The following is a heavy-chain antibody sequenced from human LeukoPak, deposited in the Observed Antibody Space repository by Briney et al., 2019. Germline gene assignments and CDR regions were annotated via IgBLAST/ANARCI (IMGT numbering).Heavy chain of an antibody. CDR3: ARLRWELLGINWFDP. D-gene: IGHD1-26*01. J-gene: IGHJ5*02. V-gene: IGHV5-51*01. CDR1: GSSFTSYW. Sequence: GESLKISCKGSGSSFTSYWIGWVRQMPGKGLEWMGIIYPGDSDTRYSPSFQGQVTISADKSISTAYLQWSSLKASDTAMYYCARLRWELLGINWFDPWGQGTLVTVAS. CDR2: IYPGDSDT.